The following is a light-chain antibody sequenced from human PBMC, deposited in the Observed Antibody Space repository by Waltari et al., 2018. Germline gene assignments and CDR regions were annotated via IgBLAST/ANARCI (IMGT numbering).Light chain of an antibody. CDR2: DAS. V-gene: IGKV3-11*01. CDR1: QSVSRY. Sequence: ETVLTQSPATLSLSPGARATRPCRASQSVSRYLAWYQQKPGQAPRLLIYDASNRATGIPARFSGSGSGTDFTLTISSLEPEDFAVYYCQQRSNWFTFGPGTKVDIK. CDR3: QQRSNWFT. J-gene: IGKJ3*01.